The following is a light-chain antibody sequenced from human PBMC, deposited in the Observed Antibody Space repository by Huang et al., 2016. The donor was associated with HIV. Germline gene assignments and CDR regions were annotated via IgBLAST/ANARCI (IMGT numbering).Light chain of an antibody. V-gene: IGKV3-20*01. J-gene: IGKJ2*01. CDR3: QQYGSSPYT. Sequence: ETVLTQSPGTLSLSPGERATLSCRSSQSVSGTYLAWYQQRPGQAPRLLIYGASSRATGIPSRFSGRGSGTDFTLTISRLEPEDFAVYFWQQYGSSPYTFGQGTKLGIK. CDR1: QSVSGTY. CDR2: GAS.